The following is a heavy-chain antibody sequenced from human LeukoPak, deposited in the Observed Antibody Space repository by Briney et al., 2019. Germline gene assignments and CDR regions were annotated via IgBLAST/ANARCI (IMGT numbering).Heavy chain of an antibody. CDR3: AREYWGVDY. D-gene: IGHD2-8*02. V-gene: IGHV3-7*01. J-gene: IGHJ4*02. CDR2: IEEDGGER. CDR1: GFTFTTYT. Sequence: PGGSLRLSCAASGFTFTTYTMTWVRQAPGKGLEWVANIEEDGGERNYVDSVVGRFAISRDNAKNSVYLQMNSLRVEDTAVYYCAREYWGVDYWGQGTLVTVSS.